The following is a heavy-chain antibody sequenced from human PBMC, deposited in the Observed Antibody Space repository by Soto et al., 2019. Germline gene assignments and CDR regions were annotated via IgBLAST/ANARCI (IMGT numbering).Heavy chain of an antibody. CDR3: AAEYGGNSA. Sequence: QVQLVQSGDEVKKPGSSVKVSCKASRGTFSSYTISWVRQAPGQGLEWMGRIIPILGIANYAQKFQGRVTITADKSTSTAYMELSSLRSEDTAVYYCAAEYGGNSAWGQGTLVTVSA. V-gene: IGHV1-69*02. CDR2: IIPILGIA. CDR1: RGTFSSYT. J-gene: IGHJ4*02. D-gene: IGHD4-17*01.